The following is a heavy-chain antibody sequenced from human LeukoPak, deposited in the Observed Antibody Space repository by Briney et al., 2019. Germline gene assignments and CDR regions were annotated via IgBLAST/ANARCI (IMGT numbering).Heavy chain of an antibody. V-gene: IGHV4-39*06. CDR1: GGSISSSRYY. Sequence: SDTLSLTCTVSGGSISSSRYYWGWIRQPPGKGLEGIGSIYYSGSTYYNPALNSRVTISVDPSQNQFPLKLSPVTAAGPAVYYCARDMAGHDAFDIWGQGTMVTVSS. D-gene: IGHD6-19*01. CDR3: ARDMAGHDAFDI. J-gene: IGHJ3*02. CDR2: IYYSGST.